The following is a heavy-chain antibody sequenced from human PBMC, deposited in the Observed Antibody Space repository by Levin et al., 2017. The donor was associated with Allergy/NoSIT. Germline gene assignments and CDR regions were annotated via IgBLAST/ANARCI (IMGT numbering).Heavy chain of an antibody. Sequence: GESLKISCAASGFTFSSYAMSWVRQAPGKGLEWVSAISGSGGSTYYADSVKGRFTISRDNSKNTLYLQMNSLRAEDTAVYYCANGGYCSGGSCPPTGYWGQGTLVTVSS. CDR1: GFTFSSYA. CDR3: ANGGYCSGGSCPPTGY. V-gene: IGHV3-23*01. CDR2: ISGSGGST. D-gene: IGHD2-15*01. J-gene: IGHJ4*02.